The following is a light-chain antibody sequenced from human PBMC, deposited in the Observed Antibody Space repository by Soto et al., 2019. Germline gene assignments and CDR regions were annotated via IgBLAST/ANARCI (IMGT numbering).Light chain of an antibody. V-gene: IGKV3-11*01. Sequence: FVVTQSPDTLSLSPGERATLSCRASQSVSSYLAWYQQKPGQAHRLLIYDAYNRATGIPARFSGSGSGTDFTLTIRSLEPEDFAVYYCKQRSNWLITFGQGTRLEIK. CDR2: DAY. CDR3: KQRSNWLIT. J-gene: IGKJ5*01. CDR1: QSVSSY.